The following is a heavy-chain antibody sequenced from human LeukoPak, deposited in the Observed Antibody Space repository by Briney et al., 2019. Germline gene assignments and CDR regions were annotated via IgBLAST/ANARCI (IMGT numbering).Heavy chain of an antibody. CDR3: AKAYSSGCFDY. Sequence: QPGGSLRLSCAASGFTFDTYGMNWVRQAPGKGLEWLSHIGSGGSTIYYADSVTGRFTISRDNAKNSLYLQMNSLRAEDTALYYCAKAYSSGCFDYWGQGTLVTVSS. V-gene: IGHV3-48*04. CDR2: IGSGGSTI. J-gene: IGHJ4*02. D-gene: IGHD6-19*01. CDR1: GFTFDTYG.